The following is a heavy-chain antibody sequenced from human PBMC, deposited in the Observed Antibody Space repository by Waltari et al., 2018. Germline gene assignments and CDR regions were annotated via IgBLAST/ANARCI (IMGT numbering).Heavy chain of an antibody. V-gene: IGHV4-34*01. D-gene: IGHD3-10*01. Sequence: QVQLQQWGAGLLKPSETLSLTCAVYGGSFSGYYWSWIRQPPGKGLEWIGEINHSGSTNYNPSLKSRVTISVDTSKNQFSLKLSSVTAADTAVYYCARTMVRGPIRYWGQGTLVTVSS. CDR3: ARTMVRGPIRY. J-gene: IGHJ4*02. CDR1: GGSFSGYY. CDR2: INHSGST.